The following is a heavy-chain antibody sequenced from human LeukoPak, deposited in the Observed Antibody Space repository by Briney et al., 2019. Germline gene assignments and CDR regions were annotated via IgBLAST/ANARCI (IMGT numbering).Heavy chain of an antibody. Sequence: GASVKVSCKASGYTFTSYGISWVRQAPGQGLEWMGRISDYNGNTNYAQKLQGRVTMTTDTSTSTAYMELRSLRSDDTAVYYCARDPRPYYYDSSGYPDYWGQGTLVTVSS. CDR3: ARDPRPYYYDSSGYPDY. V-gene: IGHV1-18*01. D-gene: IGHD3-22*01. J-gene: IGHJ4*02. CDR2: ISDYNGNT. CDR1: GYTFTSYG.